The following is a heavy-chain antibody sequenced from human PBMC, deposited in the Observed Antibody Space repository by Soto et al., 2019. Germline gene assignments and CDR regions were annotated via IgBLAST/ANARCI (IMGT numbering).Heavy chain of an antibody. CDR1: GGFYSIKT. V-gene: IGHV1-69*04. D-gene: IGHD3-22*01. J-gene: IGHJ3*01. CDR2: IIPLVHII. Sequence: QVQLVQSGAEVKKPGSSVKVSCKASGGFYSIKTISWVRQAPGQGLEWMGRIIPLVHIISSAQKFQGRVAISADKSTSAAYMEVSSLKSDDTAIYFCERERRRDDSNTFDALDVWGQGTMVTVSS. CDR3: ERERRRDDSNTFDALDV.